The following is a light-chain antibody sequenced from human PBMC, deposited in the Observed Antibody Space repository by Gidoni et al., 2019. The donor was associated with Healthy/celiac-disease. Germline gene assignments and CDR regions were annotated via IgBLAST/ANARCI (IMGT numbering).Light chain of an antibody. CDR1: QSVSSSY. V-gene: IGKV3-20*01. Sequence: EIVLTHSPGTLSLSTGDRATLSCRASQSVSSSYLAWYQQKPGQAPRLLIYGASSRATGIPDSFSGSGSGTDFTLTISRLEPEDFAVYYCQQYGSSPWAFGQGTKMEIK. CDR2: GAS. J-gene: IGKJ2*01. CDR3: QQYGSSPWA.